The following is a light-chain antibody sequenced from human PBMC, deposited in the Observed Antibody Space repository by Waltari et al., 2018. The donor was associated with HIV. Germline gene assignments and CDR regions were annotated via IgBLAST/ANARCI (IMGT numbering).Light chain of an antibody. CDR3: QQSYSSPT. CDR1: QSISSY. CDR2: AAS. J-gene: IGKJ5*01. V-gene: IGKV1-39*01. Sequence: DIQMTQSPSSLSASVGDRVTITCRASQSISSYLNWYQQKPGKAPKLLIYAASSLQSGVPSRISGSGSGTDFTLTKSNLQPEDVATYYCQQSYSSPTFGQGTRLKIK.